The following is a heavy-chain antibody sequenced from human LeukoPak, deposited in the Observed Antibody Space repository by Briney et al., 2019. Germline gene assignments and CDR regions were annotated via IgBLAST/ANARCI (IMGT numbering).Heavy chain of an antibody. J-gene: IGHJ4*02. Sequence: SETLSLTCAVYGGSFSGYYWSWIRQPPGKWLEWIGEINHSGSTNYNPSLKSRVTISVDTSKNQFSLKLSSVTAADTAVYYCARGGDIVVVPAATGPKGTFDYWGQGTLVTVSS. CDR2: INHSGST. CDR1: GGSFSGYY. V-gene: IGHV4-34*01. CDR3: ARGGDIVVVPAATGPKGTFDY. D-gene: IGHD2-2*01.